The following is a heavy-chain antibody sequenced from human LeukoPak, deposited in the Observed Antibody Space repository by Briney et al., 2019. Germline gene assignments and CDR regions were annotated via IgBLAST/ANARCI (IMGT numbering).Heavy chain of an antibody. CDR2: INPNSGGT. CDR3: ARLVDTAMVYYFDY. CDR1: GYTFTGYY. D-gene: IGHD5-18*01. J-gene: IGHJ4*02. V-gene: IGHV1-2*02. Sequence: ASVKVSCKASGYTFTGYYMHWVRQAPGQGLEWMGWINPNSGGTNYAQKFQGRVTMTRDTSISTAYMELSRLRSDDTAVYYCARLVDTAMVYYFDYWGQGTLVTVPS.